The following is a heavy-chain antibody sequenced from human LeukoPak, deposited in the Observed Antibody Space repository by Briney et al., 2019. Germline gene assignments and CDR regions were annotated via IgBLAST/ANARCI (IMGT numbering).Heavy chain of an antibody. CDR3: AREFGDIVVVPAKGHAFDY. D-gene: IGHD2-2*01. CDR2: IYTRGST. Sequence: QASETLSLTCTVSGGSLSSYYWSWIRQPAGKGLEWIGRIYTRGSTNYNPSLKSRVTMSVDTSKNQFSLKLSSVTAADTAVYYCAREFGDIVVVPAKGHAFDYWGQGTLVTVSS. V-gene: IGHV4-4*07. J-gene: IGHJ4*02. CDR1: GGSLSSYY.